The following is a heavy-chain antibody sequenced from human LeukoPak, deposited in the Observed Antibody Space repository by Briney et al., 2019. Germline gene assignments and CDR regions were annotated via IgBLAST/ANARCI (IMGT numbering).Heavy chain of an antibody. CDR2: IYHSGST. Sequence: SETLSLACTVSGGSISTSSYYWGWIRQPPGKGLEWIGTIYHSGSTHYNPSLKSRVSISLDTSKNQFSLKLSSVTAADTAVYYCARADYYGSGSYRPFDYWGQGTLVTVSS. CDR1: GGSISTSSYY. V-gene: IGHV4-39*07. J-gene: IGHJ4*02. D-gene: IGHD3-10*01. CDR3: ARADYYGSGSYRPFDY.